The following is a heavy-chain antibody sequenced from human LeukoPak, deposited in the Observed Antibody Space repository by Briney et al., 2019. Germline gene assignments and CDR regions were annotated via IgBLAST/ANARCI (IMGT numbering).Heavy chain of an antibody. V-gene: IGHV1-69*02. D-gene: IGHD3-22*01. J-gene: IGHJ3*02. Sequence: GSSVKVSCKASGGTFSSYTISWVRQAPGQGLEWMGRIIPILGIANYAQKFQGRVTITADKSTSTAYMELSSLRSEDTAVYYCASARETYYYDSRRLGAFDIWGQGTMVTVSS. CDR3: ASARETYYYDSRRLGAFDI. CDR2: IIPILGIA. CDR1: GGTFSSYT.